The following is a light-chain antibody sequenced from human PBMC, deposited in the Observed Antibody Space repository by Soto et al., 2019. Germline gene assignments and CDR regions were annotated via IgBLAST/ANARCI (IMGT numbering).Light chain of an antibody. CDR2: GAS. CDR1: QSVSSN. CDR3: QQYNNGPWT. V-gene: IGKV3-15*01. Sequence: EVERTESAATVSVSPGEGTTLSCRAGQSVSSNLAWYQQKPGQAPRLLIYGASTRATGIPARFSGSGSGTEFTLTISSLQSEDFAVYYCQQYNNGPWTFGQGTKVDIK. J-gene: IGKJ1*01.